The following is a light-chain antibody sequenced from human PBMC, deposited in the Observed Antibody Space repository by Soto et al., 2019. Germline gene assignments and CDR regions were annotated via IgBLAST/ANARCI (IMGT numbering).Light chain of an antibody. V-gene: IGKV3-15*01. J-gene: IGKJ2*01. Sequence: EIVMTQSPATLSVSPGESATLSCRASQSISRDLAWYQQKPGQPPRLLSYGASTRATGVAARFTGSGSGSDFTLPNRGLQSGDCPVYYCHQGNNWPLPVGQGTRLEL. CDR2: GAS. CDR3: HQGNNWPLP. CDR1: QSISRD.